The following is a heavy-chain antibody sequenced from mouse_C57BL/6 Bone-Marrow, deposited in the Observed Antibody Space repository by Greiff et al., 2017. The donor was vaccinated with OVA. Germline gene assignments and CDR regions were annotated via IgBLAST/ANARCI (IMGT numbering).Heavy chain of an antibody. CDR3: SPRYFDV. CDR1: GYTFTSYW. V-gene: IGHV1-53*01. CDR2: INPSTGGT. J-gene: IGHJ1*03. Sequence: VKLQQPGTELVKPGASVKLSFKASGYTFTSYWMHWVKQRPGHGLEWLGNINPSTGGTNYNEKFKNKATLTVDTSSSTAYIPLSSLTSEDSAVYYCSPRYFDVWGTGTTVTVSS.